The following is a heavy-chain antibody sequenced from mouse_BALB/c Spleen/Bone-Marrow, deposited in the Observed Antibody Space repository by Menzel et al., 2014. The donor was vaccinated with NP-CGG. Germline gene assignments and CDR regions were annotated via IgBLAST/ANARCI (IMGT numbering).Heavy chain of an antibody. CDR2: ILPGSGTA. D-gene: IGHD1-1*01. CDR3: ARASVVPYYFDF. J-gene: IGHJ2*01. Sequence: QVQLKDSGAELVKPGASVKISCKATGYTFSNYWIDWVKQRPGHGLEWIGEILPGSGTANYNEKFKGKATFTADTSSNTAYMQLSSLTSEDSALYYCARASVVPYYFDFWGQGTTLTVSS. V-gene: IGHV1-9*01. CDR1: GYTFSNYW.